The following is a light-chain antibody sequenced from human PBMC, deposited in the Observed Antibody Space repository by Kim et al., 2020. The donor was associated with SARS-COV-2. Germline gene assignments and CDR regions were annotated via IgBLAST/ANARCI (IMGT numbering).Light chain of an antibody. V-gene: IGLV1-44*01. CDR2: SNN. J-gene: IGLJ3*02. Sequence: ELTQPPSASGTPGQRVTISCSGSSSNIGSNTVNWYQQLPGTAPKLLIYSNNQRPSGVPDRFSGSKSGTSASLAISGLQSEDEDDYYCAAWDDSLNGLWVFGGGTQLTVL. CDR1: SSNIGSNT. CDR3: AAWDDSLNGLWV.